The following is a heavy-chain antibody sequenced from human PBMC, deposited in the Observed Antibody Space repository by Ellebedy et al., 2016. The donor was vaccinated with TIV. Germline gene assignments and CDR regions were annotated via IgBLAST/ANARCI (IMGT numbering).Heavy chain of an antibody. CDR3: ARARRDGIWFDS. J-gene: IGHJ5*01. V-gene: IGHV4-38-2*02. CDR1: GYSVSSDYY. D-gene: IGHD1-1*01. CDR2: ISHSGST. Sequence: MPSETLSLTCTVSGYSVSSDYYWAWIRQPPGKGLEWIGNISHSGSTYYNPSLSGRVTISVDTSNNHFSLKVTSVTAIDTAVYYCARARRDGIWFDSWGQGTQVTVSS.